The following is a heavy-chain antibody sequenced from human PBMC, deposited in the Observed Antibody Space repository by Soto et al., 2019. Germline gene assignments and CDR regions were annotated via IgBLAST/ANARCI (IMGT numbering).Heavy chain of an antibody. CDR3: ARDGDCSGGSCSTNYWFDP. CDR2: VNPSGGST. Sequence: ASVKVSCKASAYTFSSHYMNWVRQAPWQGLEWMGIVNPSGGSTSSAQKFQGRLTLTRDISTSTFYMELSSLRSEDTAVYYCARDGDCSGGSCSTNYWFDPWGQGTLVTVSS. J-gene: IGHJ5*02. CDR1: AYTFSSHY. V-gene: IGHV1-46*01. D-gene: IGHD2-15*01.